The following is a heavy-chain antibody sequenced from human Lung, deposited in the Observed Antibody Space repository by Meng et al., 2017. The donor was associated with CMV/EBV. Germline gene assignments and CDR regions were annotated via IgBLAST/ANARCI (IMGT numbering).Heavy chain of an antibody. Sequence: GEXXKISCAASGFALSNYWITWVRQAPGKGLEWVGNVKADGTENQYADSVKGRFSISRDNSKNSAYLHMNSVRAEDTAVYYCVTTYYYDDSDYPSGQGTLVTVSS. CDR3: VTTYYYDDSDYP. CDR2: VKADGTEN. CDR1: GFALSNYW. V-gene: IGHV3-7*01. D-gene: IGHD3-22*01. J-gene: IGHJ5*02.